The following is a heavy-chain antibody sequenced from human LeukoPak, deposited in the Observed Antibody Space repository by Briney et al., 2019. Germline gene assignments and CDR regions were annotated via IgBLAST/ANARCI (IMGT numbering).Heavy chain of an antibody. CDR2: IKSKTDGGTT. V-gene: IGHV3-15*01. Sequence: MSGGSLRLSCAASGFTFSNAWMSWVRQAPGKGLEWVGRIKSKTDGGTTDYAAPVKGRFTISRDDSKNTLYLQMNSLKTEDTAVYYCTTAGDSSGWHRFWGQGTLVTVSS. J-gene: IGHJ4*02. CDR1: GFTFSNAW. CDR3: TTAGDSSGWHRF. D-gene: IGHD6-19*01.